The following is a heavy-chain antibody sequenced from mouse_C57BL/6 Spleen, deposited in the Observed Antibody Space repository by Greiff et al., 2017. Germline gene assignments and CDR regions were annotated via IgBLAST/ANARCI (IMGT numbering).Heavy chain of an antibody. CDR2: ISDGGSYT. V-gene: IGHV5-4*03. Sequence: EVKLVESGGGLVKPGGSLKLSCAASGFTFSSYAMSWVRQTPEKRLEWVATISDGGSYTYYPDNVKGRFTISRDNAKNNLYLQMSHLKSEDTAMYYCASFTTMYFDVWGTGTTVTVSS. CDR1: GFTFSSYA. D-gene: IGHD1-1*02. J-gene: IGHJ1*03. CDR3: ASFTTMYFDV.